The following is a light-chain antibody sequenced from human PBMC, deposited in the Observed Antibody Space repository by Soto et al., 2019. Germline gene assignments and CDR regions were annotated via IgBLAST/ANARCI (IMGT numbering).Light chain of an antibody. Sequence: GDRVTITCRASRSIINWLAWYQQKSGKGPKLLIYKASNLQTGVPSRFSGSGYGTDFTLTISSLEPEDFAVYYCQQRSNWPWTFGQGTKVDIK. CDR1: RSIINW. V-gene: IGKV1-5*03. CDR3: QQRSNWPWT. J-gene: IGKJ1*01. CDR2: KAS.